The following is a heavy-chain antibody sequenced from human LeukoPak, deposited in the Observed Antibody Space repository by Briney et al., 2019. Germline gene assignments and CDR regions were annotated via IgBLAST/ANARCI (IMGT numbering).Heavy chain of an antibody. J-gene: IGHJ4*02. CDR2: ISSSSSYI. CDR3: ARDHTAMVWGIFDY. V-gene: IGHV3-21*01. Sequence: GGSLRLSCAASGFTFSSYSINWVRQAPGKGLEWVSSISSSSSYIYYADSVKGRFTISRDNAKNSLYLQMNSLRAEDTAAYYCARDHTAMVWGIFDYWGQGTLVTVSS. D-gene: IGHD5-18*01. CDR1: GFTFSSYS.